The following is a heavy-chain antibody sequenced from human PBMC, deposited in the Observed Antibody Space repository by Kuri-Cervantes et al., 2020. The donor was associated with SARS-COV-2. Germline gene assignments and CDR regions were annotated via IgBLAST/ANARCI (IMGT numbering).Heavy chain of an antibody. CDR1: GVTCSNAW. V-gene: IGHV3-15*01. Sequence: GGSLRLSCAASGVTCSNAWMSWVRQAPGKGLEWVGRIKSKTDGGTTDYAAPVKGRFTISRDDSKNTLYLQMNSLKTEDTAVYYCTTDPSPPYYYDSSGYSGYWGQGTLVTVSS. CDR2: IKSKTDGGTT. CDR3: TTDPSPPYYYDSSGYSGY. J-gene: IGHJ4*02. D-gene: IGHD3-22*01.